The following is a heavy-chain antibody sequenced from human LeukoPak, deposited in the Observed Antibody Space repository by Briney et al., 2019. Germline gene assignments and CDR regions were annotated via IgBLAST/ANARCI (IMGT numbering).Heavy chain of an antibody. CDR2: INPNSGGT. J-gene: IGHJ4*02. CDR3: ARQDGYSNYSPFDY. V-gene: IGHV1-2*06. D-gene: IGHD4-11*01. Sequence: ASVKVSCKASGYTFTGYYMHWVRQAPGQGLEWMGRINPNSGGTNYAQKFQDRVTMTRDTSISTAYMDLSNLRSDDTAVDYCARQDGYSNYSPFDYWGQGTLVTVSS. CDR1: GYTFTGYY.